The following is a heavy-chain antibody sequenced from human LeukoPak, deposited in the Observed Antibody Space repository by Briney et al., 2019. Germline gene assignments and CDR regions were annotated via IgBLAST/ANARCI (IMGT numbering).Heavy chain of an antibody. Sequence: GASVKVSCKASGYTFTSYYMHWVRQAPGQGLEWMGIINPSGGSTSYAQKFQGRVTMTRDMSTSTVYMELSSLRSEDTAVYYCARDQGCSGGSCYAPNAFDTWGQGTMVTVSS. J-gene: IGHJ3*02. CDR1: GYTFTSYY. CDR2: INPSGGST. CDR3: ARDQGCSGGSCYAPNAFDT. V-gene: IGHV1-46*01. D-gene: IGHD2-15*01.